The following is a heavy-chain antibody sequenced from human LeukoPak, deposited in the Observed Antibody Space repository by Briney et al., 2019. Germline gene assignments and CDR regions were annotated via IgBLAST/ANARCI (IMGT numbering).Heavy chain of an antibody. J-gene: IGHJ4*02. Sequence: GSLRLSCAASGFTFSTYAMYWVRQAPGKGLEWVSTITNSGDNTYYADSVKGLFTISRDNSKNTLYLQMNSLRAEDTAVYYCAKDRQHGRWGQGALVTVSS. D-gene: IGHD1-1*01. CDR1: GFTFSTYA. V-gene: IGHV3-23*01. CDR3: AKDRQHGR. CDR2: ITNSGDNT.